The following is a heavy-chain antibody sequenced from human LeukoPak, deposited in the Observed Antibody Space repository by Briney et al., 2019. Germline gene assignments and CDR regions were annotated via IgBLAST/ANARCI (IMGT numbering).Heavy chain of an antibody. CDR2: ISDSGDYT. V-gene: IGHV3-23*01. CDR1: GFTFSSYA. Sequence: GGSLRLSCAAPGFTFSSYAMSWVRQAPGQGLEWVSVISDSGDYTSYADSVRGRFTISRDNSRNTLYLQMISLRPEDTAVYYCAKDTSIGKYCTNGVCSPFDYWGQGTLVTVSS. CDR3: AKDTSIGKYCTNGVCSPFDY. J-gene: IGHJ4*02. D-gene: IGHD2-8*01.